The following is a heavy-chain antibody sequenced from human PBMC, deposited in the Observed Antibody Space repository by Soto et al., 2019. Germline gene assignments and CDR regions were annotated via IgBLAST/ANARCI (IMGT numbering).Heavy chain of an antibody. CDR1: GFTFSSYS. J-gene: IGHJ4*02. Sequence: QVQLVESGGGVVQPGRSLRLSCAASGFTFSSYSMHWVRQAPGKGLAWVAAMSYDGNSKYFADSVKGRFTISRDNSKNTLSLQMNSLGAEDSAVYYCARGRTVRDHDDFDLWGPGTLVTVSS. CDR2: MSYDGNSK. V-gene: IGHV3-30-3*01. D-gene: IGHD2-21*01. CDR3: ARGRTVRDHDDFDL.